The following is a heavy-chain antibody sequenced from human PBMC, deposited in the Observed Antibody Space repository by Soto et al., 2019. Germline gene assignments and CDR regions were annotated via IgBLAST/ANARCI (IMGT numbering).Heavy chain of an antibody. D-gene: IGHD4-4*01. Sequence: ASVKVSCKASGYTFTSYGISWVRQAPGQGLEWMGWISAYNSNTNYAQKLQGRVTMTTDTSTSTAYMELRSLRSDDTAVYYCAVTVTTIFSNAFDIWGQGTMVTVSS. V-gene: IGHV1-18*01. CDR2: ISAYNSNT. CDR3: AVTVTTIFSNAFDI. J-gene: IGHJ3*02. CDR1: GYTFTSYG.